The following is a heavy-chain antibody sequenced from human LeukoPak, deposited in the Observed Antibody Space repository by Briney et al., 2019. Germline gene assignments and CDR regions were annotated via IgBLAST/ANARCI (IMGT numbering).Heavy chain of an antibody. Sequence: GGSLRLSCAASGFTFSSYAMSWVRQAPGKGLEWVSAISGSGGSTYYAGSVKGRFTISRDNSKNTLYLQMNSLRAEDTAVYYCAKPGSSHDAFDIWGQGTMVTVSS. V-gene: IGHV3-23*01. CDR3: AKPGSSHDAFDI. CDR1: GFTFSSYA. CDR2: ISGSGGST. J-gene: IGHJ3*02.